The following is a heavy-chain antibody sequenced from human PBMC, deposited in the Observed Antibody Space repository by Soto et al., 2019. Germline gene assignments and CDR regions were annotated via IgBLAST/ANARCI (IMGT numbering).Heavy chain of an antibody. Sequence: QLQLQESVPGLVKPSEPLSLTCTVSGGAISSSRYYCGCIRQPPGKGLEWIGSSYYSGSTYYNTYLKSRVTISVDTSTNQFSRKLSSVTAADTAVYYCARHTDSGSYGFMDYWGQGTLVTVSA. V-gene: IGHV4-39*01. CDR1: GGAISSSRYY. J-gene: IGHJ4*02. CDR3: ARHTDSGSYGFMDY. D-gene: IGHD1-26*01. CDR2: SYYSGST.